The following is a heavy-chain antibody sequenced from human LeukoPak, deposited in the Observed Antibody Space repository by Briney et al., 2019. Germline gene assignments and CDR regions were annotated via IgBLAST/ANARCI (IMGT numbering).Heavy chain of an antibody. CDR1: SGSISKYY. J-gene: IGHJ3*02. CDR2: IYYSGST. D-gene: IGHD4-23*01. CDR3: ARVRAYGSNFVRAFDI. Sequence: SETLSLTCTVSSGSISKYYWSWIRQPPGKGREWMGYIYYSGSTNYNPSLKSRVTISVDMSMNQFSLKLSSVTAADRAVYFCARVRAYGSNFVRAFDIWGQGTMVTVSS. V-gene: IGHV4-59*01.